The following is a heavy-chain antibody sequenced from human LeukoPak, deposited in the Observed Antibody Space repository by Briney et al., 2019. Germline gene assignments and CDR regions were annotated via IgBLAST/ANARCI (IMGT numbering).Heavy chain of an antibody. J-gene: IGHJ4*02. D-gene: IGHD3-3*01. V-gene: IGHV3-30*02. Sequence: GGSLRLSCAASGFTFSSYGMHWVRQAPGKGLEWVAFIRYDGSNRYYADSVKGRFTISRDNSKNTLYLQMNSLRAEDTAVYYCARDRIFGVVIDYWGLGALVTVSS. CDR2: IRYDGSNR. CDR3: ARDRIFGVVIDY. CDR1: GFTFSSYG.